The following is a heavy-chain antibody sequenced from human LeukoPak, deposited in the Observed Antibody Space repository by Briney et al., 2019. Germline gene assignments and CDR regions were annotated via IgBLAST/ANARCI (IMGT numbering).Heavy chain of an antibody. Sequence: PGGSLRLSCAASGFTFSSYAMSWVRQAPGKGLEWVSAISGSGGSTYYADSVKGRFTISRDNSKNTLHLQMNSLRAEDTAVCYCAKDDARTFDYWGQGTLVTVSS. V-gene: IGHV3-23*01. CDR1: GFTFSSYA. D-gene: IGHD1-14*01. CDR3: AKDDARTFDY. CDR2: ISGSGGST. J-gene: IGHJ4*02.